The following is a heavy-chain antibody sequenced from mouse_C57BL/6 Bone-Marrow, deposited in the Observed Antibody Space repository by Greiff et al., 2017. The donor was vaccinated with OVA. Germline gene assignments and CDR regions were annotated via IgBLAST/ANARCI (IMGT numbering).Heavy chain of an antibody. CDR3: ATGVAYAMDY. D-gene: IGHD1-1*02. J-gene: IGHJ4*01. Sequence: EVNLVESGGGLVKPGGSLKLSCAASGFTFSDYGMHWVRQAPEKGLEWVAYISSGSSTIYYADTVKGRFTISRDNAKNTLFLQMTSLRSEDTAMYYCATGVAYAMDYWGQGTSVTVSS. V-gene: IGHV5-17*01. CDR2: ISSGSSTI. CDR1: GFTFSDYG.